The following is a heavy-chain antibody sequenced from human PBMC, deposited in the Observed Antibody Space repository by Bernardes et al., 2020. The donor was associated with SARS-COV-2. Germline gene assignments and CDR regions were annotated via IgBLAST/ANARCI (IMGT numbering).Heavy chain of an antibody. Sequence: GGSLRLSCAASGFTFDDYAMHWVRQGPGKGLEWVSSIIWNSGLIGYADSVKGRFTISRDNSKNSLYLQMNSLRTEDTAFYYCVKDIGYCSTTSCPQDHYYGLDVWGQGNTVTVSS. J-gene: IGHJ6*02. D-gene: IGHD2-2*01. CDR1: GFTFDDYA. V-gene: IGHV3-9*01. CDR3: VKDIGYCSTTSCPQDHYYGLDV. CDR2: IIWNSGLI.